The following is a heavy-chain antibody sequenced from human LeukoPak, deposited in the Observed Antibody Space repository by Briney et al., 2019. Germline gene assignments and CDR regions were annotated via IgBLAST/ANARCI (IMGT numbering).Heavy chain of an antibody. D-gene: IGHD4-23*01. CDR2: IIPILGIA. Sequence: VQVSCQASGGTFSSYAISWVRQAPGQGLEWMGRIIPILGIANYAQKFQGRVTITADKSTSTAYMELSSLRSEDTAVYYCAREATDDYGGNSGDYFDYWGQGTLVTVSS. J-gene: IGHJ4*02. CDR1: GGTFSSYA. CDR3: AREATDDYGGNSGDYFDY. V-gene: IGHV1-69*04.